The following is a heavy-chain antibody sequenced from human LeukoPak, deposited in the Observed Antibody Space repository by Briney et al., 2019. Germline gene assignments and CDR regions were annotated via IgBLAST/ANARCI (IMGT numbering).Heavy chain of an antibody. CDR2: INPSGGST. D-gene: IGHD3-22*01. Sequence: ASVTVSCKASGYTFTSYYMHWVRQAPGQGLEWMGIINPSGGSTSYAQKFQGRVTITRDTSTSTVYMELSSLRSEDTAVYYCAIEDSSGYYFNYWGQGTLVTVSS. J-gene: IGHJ4*02. V-gene: IGHV1-46*01. CDR1: GYTFTSYY. CDR3: AIEDSSGYYFNY.